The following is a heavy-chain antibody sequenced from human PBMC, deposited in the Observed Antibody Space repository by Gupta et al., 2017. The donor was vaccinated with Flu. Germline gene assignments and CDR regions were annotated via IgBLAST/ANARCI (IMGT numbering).Heavy chain of an antibody. V-gene: IGHV1-69*01. J-gene: IGHJ5*01. D-gene: IGHD3-10*01. CDR1: GGTFSYYA. CDR3: AKSIAPSGNYYNYRDS. CDR2: IIPIPHSV. Sequence: QVQLVQSGAEVIKPGSSVKVSCKASGGTFSYYAISWVRQAPGQGLEWMGGIIPIPHSVIYAQKFQGRVTITTDDSTHTTYMELASVRSGDTAVYYCAKSIAPSGNYYNYRDSWGQGTLVTVSS.